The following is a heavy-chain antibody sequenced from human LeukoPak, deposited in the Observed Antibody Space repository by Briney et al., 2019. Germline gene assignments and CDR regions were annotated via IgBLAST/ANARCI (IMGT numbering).Heavy chain of an antibody. D-gene: IGHD3-9*01. CDR2: ISGSGGGT. CDR3: ARGGLTYYDILTSAYYYMDV. J-gene: IGHJ6*03. V-gene: IGHV3-23*01. Sequence: GGTLRLSCAASGFTFSSYGMSWVRQAPGKGLEWVSAISGSGGGTYYADSVKGRFTISRDNSKNTLYLQMNSLRAEDTAVYYCARGGLTYYDILTSAYYYMDVWGKGTTVTVSS. CDR1: GFTFSSYG.